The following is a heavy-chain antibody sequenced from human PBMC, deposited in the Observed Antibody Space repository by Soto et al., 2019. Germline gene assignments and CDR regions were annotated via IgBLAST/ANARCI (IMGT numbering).Heavy chain of an antibody. Sequence: LGESLKISCKGSGYSFTSYWIGWVRQMPGKGLEWMGIIYPGDSDTRYSPSFQGQVTISADKSISTAYLQWSSLKASDTAMYYCARGERLLWFGDTRYDYWGQGTLVTVSS. J-gene: IGHJ4*02. CDR1: GYSFTSYW. CDR3: ARGERLLWFGDTRYDY. CDR2: IYPGDSDT. V-gene: IGHV5-51*01. D-gene: IGHD3-10*01.